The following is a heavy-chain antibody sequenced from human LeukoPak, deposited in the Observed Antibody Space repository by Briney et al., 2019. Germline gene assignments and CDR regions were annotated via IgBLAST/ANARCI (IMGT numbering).Heavy chain of an antibody. J-gene: IGHJ4*02. CDR2: IYTSGST. V-gene: IGHV4-61*02. Sequence: SETLSLTCTVSGGSISSGSYYWSWIRQPAGKGLEWIGRIYTSGSTNYNPSLKSRVTISVDTSKNQFSLKLSSVTAADTAVYYCARVVEDYYDSSGYYYYFYYWGLGTLVTVSS. CDR3: ARVVEDYYDSSGYYYYFYY. D-gene: IGHD3-22*01. CDR1: GGSISSGSYY.